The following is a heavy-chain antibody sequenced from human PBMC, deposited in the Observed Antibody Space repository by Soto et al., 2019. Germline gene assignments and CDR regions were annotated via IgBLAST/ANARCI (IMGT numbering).Heavy chain of an antibody. D-gene: IGHD1-26*01. J-gene: IGHJ4*02. CDR1: GYTFTSKH. CDR3: ARDSGSYAAEY. V-gene: IGHV1-46*01. CDR2: IYPSDGYT. Sequence: QVQLVHSGAEMKKPGASVKVSCKASGYTFTSKHLHWVRQAPGQGPEWMGIIYPSDGYTRYAQKFQGRITMTRDTSTSTFYMELSSLRSEDTALYYCARDSGSYAAEYWGQGTLVTVSS.